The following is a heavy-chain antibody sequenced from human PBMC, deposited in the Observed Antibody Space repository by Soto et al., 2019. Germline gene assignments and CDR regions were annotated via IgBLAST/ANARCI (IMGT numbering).Heavy chain of an antibody. CDR3: ARVHVMVVAGSTFDY. CDR1: VYSISIGCY. V-gene: IGHV4-38-2*02. D-gene: IGHD6-19*01. J-gene: IGHJ4*01. CDR2: IYHGGTT. Sequence: SETLALTCIFSVYSISIGCYWAWIRQPPGKGPEWIASIYHGGTTFYNPSLKSRITISVDTSNNQFSLKLTSVTAADTAVYYCARVHVMVVAGSTFDYWGHGTMVTVSS.